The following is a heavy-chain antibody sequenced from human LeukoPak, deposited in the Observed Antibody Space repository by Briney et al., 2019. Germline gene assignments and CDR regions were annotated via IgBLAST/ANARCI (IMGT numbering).Heavy chain of an antibody. CDR1: GGSVSSGSYY. Sequence: SETLSLTCTVSGGSVSSGSYYWSWIRQPPGTGLEWIGYIYYSGSTNYNPSLKSRVTISVDTSKNQFSLKLSSVTAADTAVYYCARARMTWIAVADNNWFDPWGQGTLVTVSS. V-gene: IGHV4-61*01. CDR2: IYYSGST. CDR3: ARARMTWIAVADNNWFDP. J-gene: IGHJ5*02. D-gene: IGHD6-19*01.